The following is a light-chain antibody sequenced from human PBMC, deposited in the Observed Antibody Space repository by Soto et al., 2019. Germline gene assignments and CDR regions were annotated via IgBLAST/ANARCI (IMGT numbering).Light chain of an antibody. CDR2: EVT. V-gene: IGLV2-14*01. CDR1: SGDIGSYNR. CDR3: SSYTNINTRACV. Sequence: QSMPTHPASLSGSPGQSITISCTGTSGDIGSYNRVSWYQQHPGKAPKLIIYEVTDRPSGVSNRFSGSKSGNTASLTISGLQAEDEAEYYCSSYTNINTRACVFGTGTKVTVL. J-gene: IGLJ1*01.